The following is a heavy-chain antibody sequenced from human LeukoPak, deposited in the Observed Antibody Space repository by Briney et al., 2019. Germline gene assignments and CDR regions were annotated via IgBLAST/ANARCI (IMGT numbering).Heavy chain of an antibody. D-gene: IGHD2-15*01. CDR1: GGSFSGYY. CDR2: SNDSGST. J-gene: IGHJ2*01. CDR3: ARHYCSGGSCYWHFDL. V-gene: IGHV4-34*01. Sequence: PSETLSLTCVVYGGSFSGYYWSWIRQPPGKGLEWIGESNDSGSTKYNPSLKSRVTISIDTSKNQFSLKLSSVTAADTAVYYCARHYCSGGSCYWHFDLWGRGTWSLSPQ.